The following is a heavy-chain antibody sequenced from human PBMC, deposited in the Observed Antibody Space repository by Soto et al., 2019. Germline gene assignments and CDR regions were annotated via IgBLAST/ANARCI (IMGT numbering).Heavy chain of an antibody. CDR3: AREKDYYHNAMDV. Sequence: LSLTCTVSGGSISGHYWTWLRQPAGKGLEWLGRLYSTGSSNYNPFFESRVTMSVDTSKNSFSLRLSSVTAAGAAVYFCAREKDYYHNAMDVWGHGTAVTVSS. J-gene: IGHJ6*02. CDR2: LYSTGSS. V-gene: IGHV4-4*07. CDR1: GGSISGHY.